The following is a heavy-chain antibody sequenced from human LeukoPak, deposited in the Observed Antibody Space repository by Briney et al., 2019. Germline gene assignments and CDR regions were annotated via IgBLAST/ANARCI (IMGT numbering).Heavy chain of an antibody. J-gene: IGHJ4*02. Sequence: SETLSLTCIVSGGSISSSSYYWGWIRQPPGKGLEWIGSIYSSGITYYNPSLKSRVTISVDTSKNQFSLKLSSVTAADTAVYYCARRGRYCGGGSCYYFDYWGQGTLVTVSS. CDR2: IYSSGIT. CDR1: GGSISSSSYY. CDR3: ARRGRYCGGGSCYYFDY. V-gene: IGHV4-39*07. D-gene: IGHD2-15*01.